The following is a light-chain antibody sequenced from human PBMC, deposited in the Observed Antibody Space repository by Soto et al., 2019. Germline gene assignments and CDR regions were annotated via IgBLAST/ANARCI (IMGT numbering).Light chain of an antibody. CDR2: DAS. CDR1: ESIGNC. J-gene: IGKJ4*01. CDR3: QWRSDWPPRLT. Sequence: EVVLTQSPATLSLSPGERATLSCRASESIGNCLAWYQQKLGQAPKLLIYDASHRAIGIPGRFSGDGSGTDFPLTISSLEPEDFAVYYCQWRSDWPPRLTFGGRTKVQIK. V-gene: IGKV3-11*01.